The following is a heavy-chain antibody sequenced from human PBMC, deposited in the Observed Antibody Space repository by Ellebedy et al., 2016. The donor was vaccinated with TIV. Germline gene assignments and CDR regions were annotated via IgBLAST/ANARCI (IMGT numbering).Heavy chain of an antibody. Sequence: PGGSLRLSCAASGFTVSSTSMTWVRQAPGKGLEWVSLIYNDGVTRYAYSVKGRFTISRDSSKNTLYLQMNSLRAEDTAVYYCARDYTAYSNDVWGQGTLVTVSS. CDR2: IYNDGVT. D-gene: IGHD5-18*01. CDR3: ARDYTAYSNDV. V-gene: IGHV3-53*01. J-gene: IGHJ4*02. CDR1: GFTVSSTS.